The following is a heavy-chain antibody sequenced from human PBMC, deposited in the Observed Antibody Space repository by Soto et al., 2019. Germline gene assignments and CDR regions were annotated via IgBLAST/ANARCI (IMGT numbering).Heavy chain of an antibody. CDR2: ISYDGSNK. CDR1: GFTFSSYG. CDR3: AKDHQRYDYVWGSYRSGFDY. J-gene: IGHJ4*02. D-gene: IGHD3-16*02. Sequence: ESGGGVVQPGRSLRLSCAASGFTFSSYGMHWVRQAPGKGLAWVAVISYDGSNKYYADSVKGRFTISRDNSKNTLYLQMNSLRAEDTAVYYCAKDHQRYDYVWGSYRSGFDYWGQGTLVTVSS. V-gene: IGHV3-30*18.